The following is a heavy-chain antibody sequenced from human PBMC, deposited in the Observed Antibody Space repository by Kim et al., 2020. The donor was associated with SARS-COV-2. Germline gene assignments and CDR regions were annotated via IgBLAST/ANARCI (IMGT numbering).Heavy chain of an antibody. V-gene: IGHV5-51*01. D-gene: IGHD1-26*01. Sequence: GESLKISCKGSGYSFTSYWIGWVRQMPGKGLEWMGIIYPGDSDTRYSPSFQGQVTISADKSISTAYLQWSSLKASDTAMYYCARRYSGSYYLYAFDIWGQGTMVTVSS. CDR2: IYPGDSDT. J-gene: IGHJ3*02. CDR3: ARRYSGSYYLYAFDI. CDR1: GYSFTSYW.